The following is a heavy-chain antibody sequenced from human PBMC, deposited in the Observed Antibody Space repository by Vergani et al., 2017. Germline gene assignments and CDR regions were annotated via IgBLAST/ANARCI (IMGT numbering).Heavy chain of an antibody. Sequence: QVQLQQWGAGLLKPSETLSLTCAVYGGSFSGYYWSWIRQPAGKGLEWIGRIYTSGSTNYNPSLKSRVTMSVDTSKNQFSLKLSSVTAADTAVYYCARAPPPHDYSNYRRPQGYMDVWGKGTTVTVSS. CDR1: GGSFSGYY. J-gene: IGHJ6*03. D-gene: IGHD4-11*01. CDR2: IYTSGST. CDR3: ARAPPPHDYSNYRRPQGYMDV. V-gene: IGHV4-59*10.